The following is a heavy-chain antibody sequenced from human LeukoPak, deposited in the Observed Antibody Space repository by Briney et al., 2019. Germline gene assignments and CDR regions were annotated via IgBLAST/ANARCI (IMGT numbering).Heavy chain of an antibody. J-gene: IGHJ4*02. CDR3: ARAYCSSTSCPLGS. Sequence: GGSLRLSCAASGFTFSSYWMSWVRQAPGKGLEWVANIKQEGSEKYYVDSVKGRFTISRDNAKNSLYLQMNSLRAEDTAVYYCARAYCSSTSCPLGSWGQGTLVTVSS. D-gene: IGHD2-2*01. V-gene: IGHV3-7*01. CDR2: IKQEGSEK. CDR1: GFTFSSYW.